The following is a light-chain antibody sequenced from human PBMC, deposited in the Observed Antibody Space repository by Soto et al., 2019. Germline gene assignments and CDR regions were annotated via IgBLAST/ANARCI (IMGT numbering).Light chain of an antibody. CDR2: WAS. J-gene: IGKJ3*01. CDR3: QQYYSTPPVT. V-gene: IGKV4-1*01. CDR1: QSVLYSSNNKKY. Sequence: DIVMTQSPDSLAVSLGERATINCKSSQSVLYSSNNKKYLAWYHQKPGQPPKLLIYWASTPESGVPDRFSGSGYETYLTLTNNSLQAEDVAVYYCQQYYSTPPVTFGPGTKVDIK.